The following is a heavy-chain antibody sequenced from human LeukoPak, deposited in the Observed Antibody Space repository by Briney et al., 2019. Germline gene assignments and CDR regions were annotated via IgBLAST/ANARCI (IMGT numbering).Heavy chain of an antibody. CDR1: GYSFTNYW. J-gene: IGHJ3*02. CDR3: ARLVSVYYQKKDAFDI. V-gene: IGHV5-51*01. Sequence: GESLKISCKGSGYSFTNYWIGWVRQMPGKGLEWMGIIYPGDSDTRYSPSFQGQVTISADKSISTAYLQWSSLKASDTAMYYCARLVSVYYQKKDAFDIWGKGKMVTVSS. D-gene: IGHD3-22*01. CDR2: IYPGDSDT.